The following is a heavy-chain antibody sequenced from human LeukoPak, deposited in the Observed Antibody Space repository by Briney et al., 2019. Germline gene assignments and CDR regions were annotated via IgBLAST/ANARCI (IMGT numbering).Heavy chain of an antibody. CDR1: GFTFSSYA. Sequence: GGSLRLSCAASGFTFSSYAMHWVRQAPGKGLEWVAVISYDGSNKYYADSVKGRFTISRDNSKNTLYLQMNSLRAEDTAVYYCAKDLGYYSSYYYGMDVWGQGTTVTVSS. CDR3: AKDLGYYSSYYYGMDV. D-gene: IGHD4-11*01. J-gene: IGHJ6*02. CDR2: ISYDGSNK. V-gene: IGHV3-30*04.